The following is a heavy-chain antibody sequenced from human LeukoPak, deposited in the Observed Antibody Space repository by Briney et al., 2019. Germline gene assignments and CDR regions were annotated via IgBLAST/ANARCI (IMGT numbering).Heavy chain of an antibody. D-gene: IGHD6-13*01. CDR3: ARGLPAAGLPFDY. Sequence: PSETLSLTCAVSGDSMSSGSSWSWVRQPPGKGLEWIGEIYDSGNTDLNPSVKSRVTISLDKSKQQFSLNLNSVTAADTAVYYCARGLPAAGLPFDYWGQGMLVTVSS. J-gene: IGHJ4*02. V-gene: IGHV4-4*02. CDR2: IYDSGNT. CDR1: GDSMSSGSS.